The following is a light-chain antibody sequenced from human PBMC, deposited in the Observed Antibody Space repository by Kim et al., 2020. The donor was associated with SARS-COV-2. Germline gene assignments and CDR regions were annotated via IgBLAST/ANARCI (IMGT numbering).Light chain of an antibody. CDR1: SLRTYY. CDR3: KSRDTSGDRLV. CDR2: PKN. V-gene: IGLV3-19*01. Sequence: ALGQTVRITCQGDSLRTYYASWYQQKPGQAPALVIYPKNNRPSGIPDRFSGSGSGDTASLTITGAQAEDEADYYCKSRDTSGDRLVFGGGTQLTVL. J-gene: IGLJ2*01.